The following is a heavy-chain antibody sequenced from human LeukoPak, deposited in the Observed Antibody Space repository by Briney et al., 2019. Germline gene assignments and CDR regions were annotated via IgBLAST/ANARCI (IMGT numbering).Heavy chain of an antibody. CDR2: INPNSGGT. CDR1: GYTFTGYY. D-gene: IGHD6-13*01. Sequence: ASVKVSCKASGYTFTGYYMHWVRQAPGQGLEWMGRINPNSGGTNYAQKFQGRVTMTRDTSISTAYMELSRLRSDDTAVYYCSSARGSWQLFDYWGQGTLVTVSS. J-gene: IGHJ4*02. CDR3: SSARGSWQLFDY. V-gene: IGHV1-2*06.